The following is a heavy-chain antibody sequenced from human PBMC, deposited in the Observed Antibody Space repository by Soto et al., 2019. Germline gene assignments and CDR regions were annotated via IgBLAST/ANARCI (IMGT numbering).Heavy chain of an antibody. CDR1: GFTVSSNY. CDR2: IYSGGST. Sequence: EVQLVESGGGLVQPGGSLRLSCAASGFTVSSNYMSWVRQAPGKGLEWVSVIYSGGSTYYADSVKGRFTISRDNSKNTLYLQMNSLRAEDTAVYYCACRYLIAVAGEYYFDYWGQGTLVTVSS. V-gene: IGHV3-66*01. J-gene: IGHJ4*02. CDR3: ACRYLIAVAGEYYFDY. D-gene: IGHD6-19*01.